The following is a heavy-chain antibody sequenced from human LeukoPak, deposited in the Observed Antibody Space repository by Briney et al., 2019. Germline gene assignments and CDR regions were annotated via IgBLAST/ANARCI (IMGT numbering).Heavy chain of an antibody. CDR2: INHTGST. Sequence: SETLSLTCAVYGGSFSDYYWSWIRQPPGRGLEWIGEINHTGSTNYNPSLKSRVTISVDTSKNQFSLKLSSVTAADTAVYYCAREGAVVAARRYFDYWGQGTLVTVSS. CDR3: AREGAVVAARRYFDY. D-gene: IGHD2-15*01. J-gene: IGHJ4*02. V-gene: IGHV4-34*01. CDR1: GGSFSDYY.